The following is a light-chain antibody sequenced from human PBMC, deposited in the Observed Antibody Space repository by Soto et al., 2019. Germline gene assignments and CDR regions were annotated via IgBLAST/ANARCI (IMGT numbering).Light chain of an antibody. Sequence: IVLTQSPGTLSLSPGXRATLSCRASQSVTTQLAWYQQKPGQAPRLIIHGASSRATGVPDRITGSGSGTDFTLSISRLEPEDFAVYYCQQYGGSTRTFGQGTKEDIK. J-gene: IGKJ1*01. CDR3: QQYGGSTRT. CDR2: GAS. CDR1: QSVTTQ. V-gene: IGKV3-20*01.